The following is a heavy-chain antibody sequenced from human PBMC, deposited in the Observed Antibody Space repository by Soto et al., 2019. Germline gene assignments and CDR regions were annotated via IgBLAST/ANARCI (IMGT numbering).Heavy chain of an antibody. Sequence: SQTLSLTCAVYGGSFSGYYWSWIRQPPGKGLEWIGEINHSGSTNYNPSLKSRVTISVDTSKNQFSLKLSSVTAADTAVYYCARERGYCSSTSCYTNWFDPWGQGTLVTVSS. CDR1: GGSFSGYY. V-gene: IGHV4-34*01. CDR3: ARERGYCSSTSCYTNWFDP. CDR2: INHSGST. J-gene: IGHJ5*02. D-gene: IGHD2-2*02.